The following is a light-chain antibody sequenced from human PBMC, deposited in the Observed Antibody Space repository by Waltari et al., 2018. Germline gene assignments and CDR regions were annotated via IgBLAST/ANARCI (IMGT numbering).Light chain of an antibody. V-gene: IGLV2-14*01. Sequence: QSALTQPASVSGSPGQSITISCTGTSSDVGGYNFVSWYQQHPGKAPKFMIFDVSRRPSGVSNRFSGYKSGRTASLTISGLQAEDEADYYCSSYTTSGTNVFGTGTKVTVL. CDR3: SSYTTSGTNV. J-gene: IGLJ1*01. CDR1: SSDVGGYNF. CDR2: DVS.